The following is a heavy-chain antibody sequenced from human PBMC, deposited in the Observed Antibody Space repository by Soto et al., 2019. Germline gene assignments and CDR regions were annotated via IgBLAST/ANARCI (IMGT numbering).Heavy chain of an antibody. CDR2: ISYDGSNK. Sequence: PGGSLRLSCAASGFTFSSYGMHWVRQAPGKGLEWVAVISYDGSNKYYADSVKGRFTISRDNSKNTLYLQMNSLRAEDTAVYYCATGTAGDSSGYYYPANIAFDYWGQGTLVTVS. V-gene: IGHV3-30*03. J-gene: IGHJ4*02. D-gene: IGHD3-22*01. CDR3: ATGTAGDSSGYYYPANIAFDY. CDR1: GFTFSSYG.